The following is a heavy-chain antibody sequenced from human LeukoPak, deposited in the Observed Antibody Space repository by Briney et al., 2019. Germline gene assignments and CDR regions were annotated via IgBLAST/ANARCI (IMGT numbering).Heavy chain of an antibody. Sequence: GGSLRLSCAASGFTFSTYNMNWVRQAPGKGLEWVSSITSSSSYIYYADSVKGRFTISRDNAKNSLYLQMNSLRAEDTAVYYCARAHNWKYGSFDFWGQGTLVTVSS. J-gene: IGHJ4*02. CDR1: GFTFSTYN. CDR3: ARAHNWKYGSFDF. V-gene: IGHV3-21*01. CDR2: ITSSSSYI. D-gene: IGHD1-7*01.